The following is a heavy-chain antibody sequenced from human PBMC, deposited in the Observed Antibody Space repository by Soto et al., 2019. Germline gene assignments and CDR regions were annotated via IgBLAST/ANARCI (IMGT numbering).Heavy chain of an antibody. Sequence: PGGSLRLSCAASGFTFTDYYMSWIRQAPGKGLEWVSYITSSGSTMDYADSVKGRFAISRDNAKNSLHLQMNSLSAEDTAFYYCVKDESINWYSGHFRHWGQGTLVTVSS. J-gene: IGHJ1*01. CDR3: VKDESINWYSGHFRH. CDR2: ITSSGSTM. D-gene: IGHD6-13*01. V-gene: IGHV3-11*01. CDR1: GFTFTDYY.